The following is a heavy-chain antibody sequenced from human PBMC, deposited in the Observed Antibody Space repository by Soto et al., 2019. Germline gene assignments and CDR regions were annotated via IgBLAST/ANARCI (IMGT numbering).Heavy chain of an antibody. CDR2: ITPFNVNT. D-gene: IGHD1-1*01. V-gene: IGHV1-45*02. CDR1: GYTFTYRY. J-gene: IGHJ4*02. Sequence: HMQLVQSGAEVKKTGSSVKVSCKASGYTFTYRYLHWVRQAPGQALEWMGWITPFNVNTNYAQKVQDRVTITRDRSMSTAYMELSSLRSEDTAMYYCASSAGTTPRSYCDYGGQGTLVTVSS. CDR3: ASSAGTTPRSYCDY.